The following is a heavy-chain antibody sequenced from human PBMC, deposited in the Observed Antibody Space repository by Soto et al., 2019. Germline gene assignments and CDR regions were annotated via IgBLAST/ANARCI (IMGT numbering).Heavy chain of an antibody. J-gene: IGHJ6*02. V-gene: IGHV2-70*13. CDR1: GFSLTSPGRC. CDR3: ARSIRGPRRFNGMDV. D-gene: IGHD1-20*01. CDR2: IERDDDDK. Sequence: GPTLVNPTQTLTLACTFSGFSLTSPGRCVSWIRQPPGKALEWLALIERDDDDKYYSTSLKTRLTISKDTRKNQVVLTMANKDPADTGTYYCARSIRGPRRFNGMDVWGQGTTVTVSS.